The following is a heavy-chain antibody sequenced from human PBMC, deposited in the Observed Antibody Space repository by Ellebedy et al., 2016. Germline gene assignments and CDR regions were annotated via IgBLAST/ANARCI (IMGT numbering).Heavy chain of an antibody. CDR3: ARGSNAFDV. CDR1: GFSFRTYW. V-gene: IGHV3-7*04. Sequence: GGSLRLSRAASGFSFRTYWMSWVRQVPGIGLVWVANIKQDGSETHYVESVKGRFTISRDNARDSLYLQMNNLRVEDTAVYYCARGSNAFDVWGQGTMVTVSS. CDR2: IKQDGSET. J-gene: IGHJ3*01.